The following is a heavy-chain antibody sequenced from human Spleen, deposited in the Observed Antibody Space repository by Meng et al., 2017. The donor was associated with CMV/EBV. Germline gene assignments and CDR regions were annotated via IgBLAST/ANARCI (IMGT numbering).Heavy chain of an antibody. V-gene: IGHV3-30*18. D-gene: IGHD1-20*01. J-gene: IGHJ6*02. CDR1: GFTFSNAW. CDR3: ANHNLHHYYGMDV. Sequence: GESLKISCAASGFTFSNAWMSWVRQAPGKGLEWVAVISYDGSNKYYVDSVKGRFTISRDNAKQSLYLQMSSLRADDTAVYYCANHNLHHYYGMDVWGQGNAGHRLL. CDR2: ISYDGSNK.